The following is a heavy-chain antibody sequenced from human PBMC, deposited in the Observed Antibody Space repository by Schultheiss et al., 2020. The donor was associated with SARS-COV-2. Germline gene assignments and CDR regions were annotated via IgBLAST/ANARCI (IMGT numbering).Heavy chain of an antibody. CDR3: ARGRVIVVVPAAPFDL. D-gene: IGHD2-2*01. J-gene: IGHJ2*01. Sequence: SETLSLTCTVSGGSISNYYWSWIRQPAGKGLEWIGYIYYSGSTNYNPSLKSRVTMSVDTSKNHFSLKLSSVTAADTAVYYCARGRVIVVVPAAPFDLWGRGTLVTVSS. CDR1: GGSISNYY. CDR2: IYYSGST. V-gene: IGHV4-59*12.